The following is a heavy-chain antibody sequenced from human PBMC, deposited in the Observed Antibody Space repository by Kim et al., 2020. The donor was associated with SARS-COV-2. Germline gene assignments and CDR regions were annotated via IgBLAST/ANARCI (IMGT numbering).Heavy chain of an antibody. J-gene: IGHJ3*02. CDR3: AKLSSGWGGDAFDI. Sequence: ADSVKGRFTISRDNSKNTLYLQMNSLRAEDTAVYYCAKLSSGWGGDAFDIWGQGTMVTVSS. D-gene: IGHD6-19*01. V-gene: IGHV3-23*03.